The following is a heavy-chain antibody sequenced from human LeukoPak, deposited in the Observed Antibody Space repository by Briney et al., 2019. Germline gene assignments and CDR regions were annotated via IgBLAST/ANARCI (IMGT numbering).Heavy chain of an antibody. CDR2: FYHSGSN. D-gene: IGHD6-19*01. Sequence: SETLSLTCTVSGYSISSGYYWGWIRQPPGKGLEWIGSFYHSGSNYYNPSLKSRVTISVDTSKNQFSLMLSSVTAADTAVYYCARVGAVAAPSAAFDIWGQGTMVTVSS. CDR1: GYSISSGYY. CDR3: ARVGAVAAPSAAFDI. V-gene: IGHV4-38-2*02. J-gene: IGHJ3*02.